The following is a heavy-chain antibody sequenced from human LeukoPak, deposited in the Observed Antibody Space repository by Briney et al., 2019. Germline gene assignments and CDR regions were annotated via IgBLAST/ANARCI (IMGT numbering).Heavy chain of an antibody. CDR2: IYYSGST. D-gene: IGHD5-24*01. CDR1: GGSISSYY. Sequence: SETLSLTCTVSGGSISSYYWSWIRQPPGKGLEWIGYIYYSGSTNYNPSLKSRVTISVDTSKNQFSLKLSSVTAADTAVYYCARGPTMAGSDYWGQGTLVTVSS. J-gene: IGHJ4*02. CDR3: ARGPTMAGSDY. V-gene: IGHV4-59*12.